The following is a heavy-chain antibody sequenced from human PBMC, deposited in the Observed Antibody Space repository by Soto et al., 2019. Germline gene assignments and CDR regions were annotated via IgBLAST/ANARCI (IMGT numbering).Heavy chain of an antibody. D-gene: IGHD4-4*01. J-gene: IGHJ4*02. CDR1: GFPFSSYV. CDR3: AKDSNKYSSSLRGRYFDY. Sequence: GGSLRLSCAASGFPFSSYVMSWVRQAPGKGLEWVSGISGGGSNTFYADYVKGRFTISRDNSKNTLLLQMNSLGAEDTAVYYCAKDSNKYSSSLRGRYFDYWGQGIGVTVSS. CDR2: ISGGGSNT. V-gene: IGHV3-23*01.